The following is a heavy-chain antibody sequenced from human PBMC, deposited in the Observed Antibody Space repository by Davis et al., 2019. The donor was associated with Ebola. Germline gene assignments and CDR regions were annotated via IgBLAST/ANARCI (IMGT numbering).Heavy chain of an antibody. Sequence: ASVKVSCKASGYTFTSYDINWVRQATGQGLEWMGWMNPNSGNTGYAQKFQGRVTITRNTSISTAYMELSSLRSEDTAVYYCARGLKARPGKYYYYYYMDVWGKGTTVTVSS. J-gene: IGHJ6*03. V-gene: IGHV1-8*03. CDR1: GYTFTSYD. CDR2: MNPNSGNT. CDR3: ARGLKARPGKYYYYYYMDV. D-gene: IGHD6-6*01.